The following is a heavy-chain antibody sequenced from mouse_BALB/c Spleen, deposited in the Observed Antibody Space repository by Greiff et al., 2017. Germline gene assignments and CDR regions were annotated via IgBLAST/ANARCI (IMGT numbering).Heavy chain of an antibody. CDR1: GYSIPSGYY. CDR3: ARGDGYDWFAY. Sequence: EVKLQESGPGLVKPSQSLSLTCSVTGYSIPSGYYWNWIRQFPGNKLEWMGYISYDGSDNYNPSLKNRISITRDTSKNQFFLKLNSVTTEDTATYYCARGDGYDWFAYWGQGTLVTVSA. J-gene: IGHJ3*01. D-gene: IGHD2-2*01. V-gene: IGHV3-6*02. CDR2: ISYDGSD.